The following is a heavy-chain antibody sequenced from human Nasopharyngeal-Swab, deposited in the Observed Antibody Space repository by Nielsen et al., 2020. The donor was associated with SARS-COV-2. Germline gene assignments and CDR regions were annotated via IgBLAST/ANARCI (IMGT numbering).Heavy chain of an antibody. J-gene: IGHJ2*01. CDR3: ARHMPNWYFDL. Sequence: GESLKISCNGSGYSFTSYWIGWVRQMPGKGLEWRGIIYPGDSDTRYSPSFQGQVTISADKSISTAYLQWSSLKASDTAMYYCARHMPNWYFDLWGRGTLVTVSS. V-gene: IGHV5-51*01. D-gene: IGHD2-2*01. CDR2: IYPGDSDT. CDR1: GYSFTSYW.